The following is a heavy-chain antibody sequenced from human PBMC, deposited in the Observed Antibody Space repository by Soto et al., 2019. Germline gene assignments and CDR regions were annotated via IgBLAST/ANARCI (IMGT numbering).Heavy chain of an antibody. CDR2: IIPILGIA. J-gene: IGHJ3*02. CDR3: ARQAVADAFDI. V-gene: IGHV1-69*02. D-gene: IGHD6-19*01. CDR1: GGTFSSYT. Sequence: QVQLVQSGAEVKKPGSSVKVSCKASGGTFSSYTISWVRQAPGQGLEWMGRIIPILGIANYAQKFQGRVTIPADKSTSTAYMELSSLRSEDTAVYYCARQAVADAFDIWGQGTMVTVSS.